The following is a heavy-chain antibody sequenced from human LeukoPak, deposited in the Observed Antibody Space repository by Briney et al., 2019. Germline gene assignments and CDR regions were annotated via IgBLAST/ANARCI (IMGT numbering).Heavy chain of an antibody. J-gene: IGHJ5*02. CDR1: GDSISSGGYS. Sequence: SQTLSLTCAVSGDSISSGGYSWSWIRQPPGKGLEWIGYIYHGGSAYYDPSLQSRVNISVDKSKNQSSLELSSMTAADTAVYYSGGQFKWFDPWGQGTLVTVSS. D-gene: IGHD5-24*01. CDR2: IYHGGSA. CDR3: GGQFKWFDP. V-gene: IGHV4-30-2*01.